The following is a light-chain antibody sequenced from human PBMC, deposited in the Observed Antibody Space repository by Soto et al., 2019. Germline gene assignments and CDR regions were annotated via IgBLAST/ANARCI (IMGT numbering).Light chain of an antibody. CDR1: SSDVGGYDY. Sequence: QSALTQPRSVSGSPGQSVTISCTGTSSDVGGYDYVSWYQQHPGKAPKLIIYDVSKRPSGVPDRFSGSKSGNTASLTISGLQPEDEADYYCCSYAGSYTFEVFGGGTQLTVL. CDR2: DVS. CDR3: CSYAGSYTFEV. V-gene: IGLV2-11*01. J-gene: IGLJ2*01.